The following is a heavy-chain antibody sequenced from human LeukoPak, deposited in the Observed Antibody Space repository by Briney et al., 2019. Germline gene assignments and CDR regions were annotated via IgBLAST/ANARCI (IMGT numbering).Heavy chain of an antibody. Sequence: ASVKPSCKASGSTFTGYYMHWVRQAPGQGLGGMGWINLNSGGTNYAQTFQGRVTMTRDTSITTAYMELRRLRSDDTAVYYCARRWRLGADWFDPWGQGTLVTVSS. CDR2: INLNSGGT. D-gene: IGHD6-25*01. CDR1: GSTFTGYY. CDR3: ARRWRLGADWFDP. V-gene: IGHV1-2*02. J-gene: IGHJ5*02.